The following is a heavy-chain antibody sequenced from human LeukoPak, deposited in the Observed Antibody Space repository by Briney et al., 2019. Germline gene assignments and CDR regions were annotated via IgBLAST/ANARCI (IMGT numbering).Heavy chain of an antibody. Sequence: PSETLSLTCTVSGGSISSSSYYWGWIRQPPGKGLEWIGEINHSGSTNYNPSLKSRVTISVDTSKNQFSLKLSSVTAADTAVYYCARDGGGDHCSGGSCYFNWFDPWGQGTLVTVSS. D-gene: IGHD2-15*01. CDR3: ARDGGGDHCSGGSCYFNWFDP. CDR1: GGSISSSSYY. V-gene: IGHV4-39*07. J-gene: IGHJ5*02. CDR2: INHSGST.